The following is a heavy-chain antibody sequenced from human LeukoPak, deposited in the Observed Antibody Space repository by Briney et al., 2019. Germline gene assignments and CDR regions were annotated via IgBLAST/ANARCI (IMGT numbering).Heavy chain of an antibody. CDR3: ARSIAAHYYYYFMDV. CDR1: GYTFTSYG. CDR2: ISTYNGHT. V-gene: IGHV1-18*01. J-gene: IGHJ6*03. Sequence: ASVKVSCKASGYTFTSYGLSWVRQAPGQGLQWMGWISTYNGHTKSAQKFQGRVTMTTDTSTSTAYMELRSLRSDDTGVYYCARSIAAHYYYYFMDVWGKGTTVTVSS. D-gene: IGHD6-6*01.